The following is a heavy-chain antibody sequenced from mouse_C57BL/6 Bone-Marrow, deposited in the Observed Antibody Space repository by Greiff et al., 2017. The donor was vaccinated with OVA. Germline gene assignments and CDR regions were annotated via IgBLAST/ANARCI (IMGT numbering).Heavy chain of an antibody. J-gene: IGHJ2*01. Sequence: EVQLQQSGPGLVKPGASVKISCKASGYTFTDYYMNWVKQSHGKSLEWIGDINPNNGGTSYNQKFKGKATLTVDKSSSTAYMELRSLTSEDSAVYYCARNYYGSSYDYWGQGTTLTVSS. CDR2: INPNNGGT. D-gene: IGHD1-1*01. CDR1: GYTFTDYY. CDR3: ARNYYGSSYDY. V-gene: IGHV1-26*01.